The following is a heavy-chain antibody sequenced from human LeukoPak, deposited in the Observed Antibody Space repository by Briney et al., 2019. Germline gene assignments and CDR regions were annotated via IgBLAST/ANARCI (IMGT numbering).Heavy chain of an antibody. Sequence: ASVSVSCKASGYTFTSYGISWVRQAPGQGLEWMGWISADNANTKYSQKFQGRVSMTTDTSTSTAYMDLRSLRSDDTAVYYCARDRSFLGTYDRDFDYWGQGTLVTVSS. D-gene: IGHD1-26*01. V-gene: IGHV1-18*01. J-gene: IGHJ4*02. CDR2: ISADNANT. CDR1: GYTFTSYG. CDR3: ARDRSFLGTYDRDFDY.